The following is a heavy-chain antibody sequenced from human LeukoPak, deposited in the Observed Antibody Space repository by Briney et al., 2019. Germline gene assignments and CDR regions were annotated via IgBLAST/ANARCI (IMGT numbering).Heavy chain of an antibody. V-gene: IGHV3-48*03. Sequence: PGGSLRLSCAASGFNFSSYEMIWVRQAPGKGLEWISYISTSGSTIYYGDSVEGRFTISRDNAKNSLYLQMNSLRDEDTAVYYCPGEVDSGSYGVYWGQGALVTVSS. D-gene: IGHD3-10*01. CDR1: GFNFSSYE. J-gene: IGHJ4*02. CDR3: PGEVDSGSYGVY. CDR2: ISTSGSTI.